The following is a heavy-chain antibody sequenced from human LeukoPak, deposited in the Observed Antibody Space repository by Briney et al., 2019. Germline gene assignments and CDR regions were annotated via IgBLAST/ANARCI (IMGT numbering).Heavy chain of an antibody. Sequence: GGSLRLSCAASRFTFSRYTMNWVRPAPGKGLEWVSYVRSDSSSLFADSVKGRITTSRDHAKHSVFLQRNSLRAEDTAVYYCARDSGYEFDFWGQGTPVTVSS. J-gene: IGHJ4*02. CDR1: RFTFSRYT. CDR3: ARDSGYEFDF. D-gene: IGHD5-12*01. CDR2: VRSDSSS. V-gene: IGHV3-21*05.